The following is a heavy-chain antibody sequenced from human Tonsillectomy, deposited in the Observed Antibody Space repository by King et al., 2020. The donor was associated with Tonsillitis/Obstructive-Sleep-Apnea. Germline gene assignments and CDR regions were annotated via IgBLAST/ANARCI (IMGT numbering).Heavy chain of an antibody. V-gene: IGHV3-48*03. CDR2: ISSSGSTK. Sequence: VQLVESGGGLVQPGGSLRLSCAASGFTFSSYEMNWVRQAPGKGLEWVSYISSSGSTKYYADSVKGRFTISRDNAKKSLYLHMNSLRAEDTAVYYCARDQSPITMVRGVINYYYGLDVWGQGTTVTVSS. CDR3: ARDQSPITMVRGVINYYYGLDV. D-gene: IGHD3-10*01. CDR1: GFTFSSYE. J-gene: IGHJ6*02.